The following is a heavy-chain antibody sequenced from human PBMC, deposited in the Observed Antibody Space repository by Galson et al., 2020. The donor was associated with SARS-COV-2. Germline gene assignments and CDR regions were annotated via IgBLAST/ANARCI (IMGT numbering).Heavy chain of an antibody. D-gene: IGHD1-26*01. J-gene: IGHJ4*02. Sequence: GGSLRLSCAASGFTFDAYAMHWVRQAPGKGLEWVSGISWNSGSIGYADSVKGRFTISRDNAKNSLYLQMNSLRAEDTALYYCAKGGDSGLRGVWGQGTLVTVSS. CDR2: ISWNSGSI. CDR3: AKGGDSGLRGV. CDR1: GFTFDAYA. V-gene: IGHV3-9*01.